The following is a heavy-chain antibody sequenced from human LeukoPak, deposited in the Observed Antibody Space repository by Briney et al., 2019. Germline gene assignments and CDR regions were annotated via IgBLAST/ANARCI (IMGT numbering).Heavy chain of an antibody. CDR3: AVGATGVFDY. V-gene: IGHV1-18*01. CDR1: GYPFTSYG. J-gene: IGHJ4*02. D-gene: IGHD1-26*01. CDR2: ISAYNGNT. Sequence: ASVKVSCRASGYPFTSYGIHWVRQAPGQGLEWMGWISAYNGNTDYAQKLQGRITMTTDASTSTAFMELRSLRSDDTAVYYCAVGATGVFDYWGQGTLVTVSS.